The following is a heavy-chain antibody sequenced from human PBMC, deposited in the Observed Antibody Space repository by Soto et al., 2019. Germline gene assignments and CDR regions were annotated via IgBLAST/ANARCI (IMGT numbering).Heavy chain of an antibody. J-gene: IGHJ6*02. Sequence: SAPTLVNPTQTLTLTCTFSGLLHSTSGKGVKWIGQPPRKPVKWHALIDWDGDKYYSTSLKTRLTISKDTSKNPVVLTMTNVDPVDTATYYCARIRYCGGDCIPGYYYYGMDVWGQGTTVTVSS. V-gene: IGHV2-70*01. CDR3: ARIRYCGGDCIPGYYYYGMDV. D-gene: IGHD2-21*02. CDR2: IDWDGDK. CDR1: GLLHSTSGKG.